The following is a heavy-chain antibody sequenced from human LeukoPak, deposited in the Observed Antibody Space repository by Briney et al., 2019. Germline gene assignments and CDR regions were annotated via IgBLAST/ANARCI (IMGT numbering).Heavy chain of an antibody. V-gene: IGHV3-21*01. Sequence: SGGSLRLSCAASGFTFSRYSMNWVRQAPGKGLEWVSSISSSSSYIYYADSVKGRFTISRDNAKNSLYLQMNSLRAEDTAVYYCARVDMALTGIAAAGTFYYGMDVWGQGTTVTVSS. CDR1: GFTFSRYS. D-gene: IGHD6-13*01. CDR2: ISSSSSYI. J-gene: IGHJ6*02. CDR3: ARVDMALTGIAAAGTFYYGMDV.